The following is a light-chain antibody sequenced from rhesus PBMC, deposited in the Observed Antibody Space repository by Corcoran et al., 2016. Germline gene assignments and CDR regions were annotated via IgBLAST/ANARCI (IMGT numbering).Light chain of an antibody. J-gene: IGKJ1*01. CDR1: QGISNY. Sequence: DIQMTQSPSSLSASVGDTVTITCQASQGISNYLAWYQQKPGKAPRLLIHDASTLQSGVPSRFSGSGSGTKFTLTISSLQPDDFATYYCQQHNSYPWTFGQGTKVEIK. CDR3: QQHNSYPWT. CDR2: DAS. V-gene: IGKV1-25*01.